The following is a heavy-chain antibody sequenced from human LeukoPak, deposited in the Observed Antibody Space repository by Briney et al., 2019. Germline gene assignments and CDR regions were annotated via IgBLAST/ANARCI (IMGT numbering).Heavy chain of an antibody. Sequence: SETLSLTCTVSGGSISSYYWSWIRQPPGKGLEWIGYIYYSGSTNYNPSLKSRVTISVDTSKNQFALKLSSVTAADTAVYYCAGTYYYDSSGYYHYSLWGQGTLVTVSA. J-gene: IGHJ4*02. CDR3: AGTYYYDSSGYYHYSL. V-gene: IGHV4-59*01. CDR2: IYYSGST. CDR1: GGSISSYY. D-gene: IGHD3-22*01.